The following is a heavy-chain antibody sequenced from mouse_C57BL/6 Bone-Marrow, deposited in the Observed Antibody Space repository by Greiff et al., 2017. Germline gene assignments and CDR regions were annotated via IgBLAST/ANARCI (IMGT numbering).Heavy chain of an antibody. CDR3: TTDHYGSSPDY. D-gene: IGHD1-1*01. CDR2: IDPENGDT. Sequence: VQLQQSGAELVRPGASVKLSCTASGFNIKDDYMHWVKQRPEQGLEWIGWIDPENGDTEYASKFQGKATITADTSSNTSYLTLSSLTSEDTAVYYCTTDHYGSSPDYWVQGTTLTVSS. CDR1: GFNIKDDY. J-gene: IGHJ2*01. V-gene: IGHV14-4*01.